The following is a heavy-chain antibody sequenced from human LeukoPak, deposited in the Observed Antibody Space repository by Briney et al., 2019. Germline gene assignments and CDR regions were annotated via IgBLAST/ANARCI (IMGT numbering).Heavy chain of an antibody. D-gene: IGHD3-16*02. CDR2: ISYDGSNK. Sequence: GRSLRLSCAASGFTFSSYGMHWVRQAPGKGLERVAVISYDGSNKYYADSVKGRFTISRDNSKNTLYLQMNSLRAEDTAVYYCAKDGNDYVWGSYRYPYYFDYWGQGTLVTVSS. J-gene: IGHJ4*02. CDR1: GFTFSSYG. V-gene: IGHV3-30*18. CDR3: AKDGNDYVWGSYRYPYYFDY.